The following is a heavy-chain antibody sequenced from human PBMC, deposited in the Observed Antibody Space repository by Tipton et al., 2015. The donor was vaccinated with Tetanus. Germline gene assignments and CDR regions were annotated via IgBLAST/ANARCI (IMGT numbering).Heavy chain of an antibody. CDR1: GGSLNTFY. V-gene: IGHV4-4*07. D-gene: IGHD1-26*01. CDR3: ARDFRERSGTYYSYYYTMDV. Sequence: LRLSCTVSGGSLNTFYWNWIRQPAGKGLEWIGRVYSSGSTNYNPSLKSRVTMSIDASKNQFSRELTSLTAADTAVYYCARDFRERSGTYYSYYYTMDVWGQGTTVTVSS. CDR2: VYSSGST. J-gene: IGHJ6*02.